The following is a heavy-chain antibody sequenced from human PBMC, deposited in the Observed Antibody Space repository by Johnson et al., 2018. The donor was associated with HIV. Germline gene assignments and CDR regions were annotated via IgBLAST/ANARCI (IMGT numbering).Heavy chain of an antibody. CDR2: IYSGGNT. J-gene: IGHJ3*02. CDR1: GFTVSSNY. V-gene: IGHV3-53*01. CDR3: ARAPWAGDAFDI. Sequence: MQLVESGGGLIQPGGSLRLSCAASGFTVSSNYMSWVRQPPGKGLEWVSVIYSGGNTYYADSVKGRFTISRDNSKNTLYLQMNSLRAEGTALYYCARAPWAGDAFDIWGQGTMVTVSS. D-gene: IGHD3-16*01.